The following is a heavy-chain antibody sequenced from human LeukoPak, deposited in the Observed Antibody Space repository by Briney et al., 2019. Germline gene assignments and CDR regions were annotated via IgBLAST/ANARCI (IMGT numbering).Heavy chain of an antibody. J-gene: IGHJ4*02. D-gene: IGHD6-13*01. CDR3: AKVEGIYIFDC. Sequence: GGSLRLSCAASGFTFSSYAMSWVRQAPGKGLEWVSSISGSAGSTYYADSVRGRFTISRDNSKNTLYLQMNSLRAEDTAVYYCAKVEGIYIFDCWGQGTLVTVCS. CDR1: GFTFSSYA. CDR2: ISGSAGST. V-gene: IGHV3-23*01.